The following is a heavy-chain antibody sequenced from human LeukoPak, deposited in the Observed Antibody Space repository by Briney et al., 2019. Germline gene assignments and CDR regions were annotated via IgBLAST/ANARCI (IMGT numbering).Heavy chain of an antibody. CDR3: ARHLNYGFDY. CDR2: IYHSGST. CDR1: GGSISSSNW. V-gene: IGHV4-4*02. D-gene: IGHD3-10*01. J-gene: IGHJ4*02. Sequence: PSETLSLTCAVSGGSISSSNWWSWVRQPPGKGLEWIGQIYHSGSTSSNPSLKSRVTISVDKSNNQFSLKLSSVTAADTAVCYCARHLNYGFDYWGQGALVTVSS.